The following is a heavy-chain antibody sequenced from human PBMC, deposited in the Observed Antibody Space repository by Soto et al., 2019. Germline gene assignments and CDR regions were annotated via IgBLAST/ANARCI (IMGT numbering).Heavy chain of an antibody. Sequence: PSETLSLTCTVSGGSISSYYWSWIRQPPGKGLEWIGYIYYSGSTNYNPSLKSRVTISVDTSKNQFSLKLSSVTAADTAVYYCATYSGYDRGNFDYWGQGTLVTVSS. CDR3: ATYSGYDRGNFDY. CDR2: IYYSGST. V-gene: IGHV4-59*08. D-gene: IGHD5-12*01. CDR1: GGSISSYY. J-gene: IGHJ4*02.